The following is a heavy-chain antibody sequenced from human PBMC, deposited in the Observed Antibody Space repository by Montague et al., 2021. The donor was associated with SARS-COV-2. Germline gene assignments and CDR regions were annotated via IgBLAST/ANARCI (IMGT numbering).Heavy chain of an antibody. J-gene: IGHJ6*02. CDR2: IYYSGST. D-gene: IGHD4-11*01. CDR3: ARHLRVTTVTSHMYHCPMDH. Sequence: SETLSLTCSVSGDSISNYSWSWIRQSPGKGLEWIGYIYYSGSTNYNPSLTSRVTISVDTSKNQISLKLTSVTAADTAVYYCARHLRVTTVTSHMYHCPMDHWGQGTPVTVSS. CDR1: GDSISNYS. V-gene: IGHV4-59*08.